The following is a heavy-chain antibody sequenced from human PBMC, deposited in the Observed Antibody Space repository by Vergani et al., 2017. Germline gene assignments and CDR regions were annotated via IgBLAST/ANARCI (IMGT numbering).Heavy chain of an antibody. J-gene: IGHJ6*02. CDR1: GFTFDDYG. CDR3: AKGSSSSSYYYYGMDV. V-gene: IGHV3-9*01. Sequence: EVQLVESGGGLVQPGRSLRLSCAASGFTFDDYGMHWVRQAPGKGLEWVSGISWNSNNIGYADSVKGRFTISRDNAKNSLYLQMNSLRAEDTALYYCAKGSSSSSYYYYGMDVWGQGTTVTVSS. D-gene: IGHD6-6*01. CDR2: ISWNSNNI.